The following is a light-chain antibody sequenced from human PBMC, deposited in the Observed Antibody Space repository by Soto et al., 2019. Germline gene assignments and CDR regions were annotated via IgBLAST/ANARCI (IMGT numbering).Light chain of an antibody. CDR2: DAS. CDR3: QQRSNWPPGIT. J-gene: IGKJ2*01. CDR1: RSTNNY. V-gene: IGKV3-11*01. Sequence: EIVLTQSPATLSLSPGERATLSCRASRSTNNYLAWYQQRPGQAPRLLFYDASNRATGIPARFNGSGSGTDFTLTITALEPDDFAVYYCQQRSNWPPGITFGQGTKLEIK.